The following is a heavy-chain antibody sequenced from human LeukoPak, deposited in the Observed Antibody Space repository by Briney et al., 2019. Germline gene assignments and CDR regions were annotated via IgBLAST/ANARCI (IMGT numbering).Heavy chain of an antibody. CDR3: ARDRGYSGYETTFDY. Sequence: GGSLRLSCAASGFTFSSYSMNWVRQAPGKGLEWVSSISSSSSYMYYADSVKGRFTISRDNSKSTLYLQMNSLRAEDTAVYYCARDRGYSGYETTFDYWGQGTLVTVSS. D-gene: IGHD5-12*01. CDR1: GFTFSSYS. J-gene: IGHJ4*02. CDR2: ISSSSSYM. V-gene: IGHV3-21*01.